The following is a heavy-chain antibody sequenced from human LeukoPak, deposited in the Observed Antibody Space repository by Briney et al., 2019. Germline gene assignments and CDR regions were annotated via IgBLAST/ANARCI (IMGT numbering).Heavy chain of an antibody. CDR3: IARYSTSPDY. Sequence: PGGSLRLSCAASGFSLSSYWMSWVRQAPGKGLEWVSAITGDGGSTYYIPSVKGRFTLSRDNSKNTAFLQMNSLRVEDTAIYFCIARYSTSPDYWGQGTLVTVSS. V-gene: IGHV3-23*01. J-gene: IGHJ4*02. CDR1: GFSLSSYW. D-gene: IGHD6-6*01. CDR2: ITGDGGST.